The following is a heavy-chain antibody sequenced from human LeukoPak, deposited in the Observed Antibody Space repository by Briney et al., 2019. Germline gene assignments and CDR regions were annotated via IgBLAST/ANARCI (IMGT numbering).Heavy chain of an antibody. D-gene: IGHD3-10*01. CDR1: GGSFSGYY. J-gene: IGHJ5*02. V-gene: IGHV4-34*01. CDR2: INHSGST. CDR3: ARHPGSGSYYRGWFDP. Sequence: PSETLSLTCAVYGGSFSGYYWSWIRRPPGKGLEWIGEINHSGSTNYNPSLKSRVTISVDTSKNQFSLKLSSVTAADTAVYYCARHPGSGSYYRGWFDPWGQGTLATVSS.